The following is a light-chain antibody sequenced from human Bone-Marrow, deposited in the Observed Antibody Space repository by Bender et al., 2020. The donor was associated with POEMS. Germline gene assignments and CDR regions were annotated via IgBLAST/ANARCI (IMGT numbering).Light chain of an antibody. J-gene: IGLJ3*02. CDR1: ALPNKY. V-gene: IGLV3-25*03. CDR3: QSADRNGTYWV. Sequence: SYELTQPPSVSVSPGQTARITCSGDALPNKYAYWYQQRPGQAPVLTISKDTERPSGIPERFSGSSSGTTVTLTISGVQAEDEADYYCQSADRNGTYWVFGGGTRLTVL. CDR2: KDT.